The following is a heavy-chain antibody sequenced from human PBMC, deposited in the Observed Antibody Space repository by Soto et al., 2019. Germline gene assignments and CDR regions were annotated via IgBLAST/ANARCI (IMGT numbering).Heavy chain of an antibody. CDR1: GGSISSGGYY. CDR2: IYYSGST. Sequence: QVQLQESGPGLVKPSQTLSLTCTVSGGSISSGGYYWSWIRQHPGKGLEWIGYIYYSGSTYYNPSLKSRVTISVDTSKNQCSLKLSSVTAADTAVYYCARCRSYSHRYGMDVWGQGTTVTVSS. CDR3: ARCRSYSHRYGMDV. V-gene: IGHV4-31*03. J-gene: IGHJ6*02. D-gene: IGHD3-10*01.